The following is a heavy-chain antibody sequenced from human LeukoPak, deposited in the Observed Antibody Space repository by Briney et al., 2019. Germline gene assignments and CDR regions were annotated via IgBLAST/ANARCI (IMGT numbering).Heavy chain of an antibody. J-gene: IGHJ4*02. CDR2: INHSGST. CDR1: GGSISSSSYY. V-gene: IGHV4-39*07. Sequence: SETLSLTCTVSGGSISSSSYYWGWIRQPPGKGLEWIGEINHSGSTNYNPSLKSRVTISVDTSKNQFSLKLSSVTAADAAVYYCARVAGRPFDYWGQGTLVTVPS. D-gene: IGHD6-19*01. CDR3: ARVAGRPFDY.